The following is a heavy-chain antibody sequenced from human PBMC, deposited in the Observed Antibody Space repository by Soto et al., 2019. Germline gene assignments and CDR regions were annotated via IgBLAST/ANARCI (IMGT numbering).Heavy chain of an antibody. CDR1: GFTFSSYW. Sequence: PGGSLRLSCAASGFTFSSYWMHWVRQAPGKGLVWVSRINSDGSSTSYADSVKGRFTISRDNAKNTLYPQMNSLRAEDTAVYYCAVGYCSGGSCLDWGQGTLVTVSS. CDR3: AVGYCSGGSCLD. D-gene: IGHD2-15*01. J-gene: IGHJ4*02. V-gene: IGHV3-74*01. CDR2: INSDGSST.